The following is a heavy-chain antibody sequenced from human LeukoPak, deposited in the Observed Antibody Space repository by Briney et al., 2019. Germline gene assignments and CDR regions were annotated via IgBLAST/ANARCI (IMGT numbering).Heavy chain of an antibody. CDR1: GCSISSYY. J-gene: IGHJ4*02. Sequence: SETLSLTCTVSGCSISSYYWSWIRQPPGKGLEWIGYIYYSGSTNYNPSLKSRVTISVDTSKNQFSLKLSSVTAADTAVYYCARVWSGYDSSGYYYFDHWGRGTLVTVSS. CDR2: IYYSGST. V-gene: IGHV4-59*01. CDR3: ARVWSGYDSSGYYYFDH. D-gene: IGHD5-12*01.